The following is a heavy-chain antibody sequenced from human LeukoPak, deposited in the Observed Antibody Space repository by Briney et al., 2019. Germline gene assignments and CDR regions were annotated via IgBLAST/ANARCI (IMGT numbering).Heavy chain of an antibody. Sequence: ASVKVSCKASGGTFSSYAISWVRQAPGQGLEWMGGVIPIFGTANYAQKFQGRVTITADESTSTAYMELSSLRSEDTAVYYCARPDIVVVPAAHGDAFDIWGQGTMVTVSS. D-gene: IGHD2-2*01. CDR3: ARPDIVVVPAAHGDAFDI. V-gene: IGHV1-69*13. J-gene: IGHJ3*02. CDR2: VIPIFGTA. CDR1: GGTFSSYA.